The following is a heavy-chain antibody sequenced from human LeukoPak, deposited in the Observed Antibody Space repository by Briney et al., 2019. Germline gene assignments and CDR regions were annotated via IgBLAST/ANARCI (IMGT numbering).Heavy chain of an antibody. Sequence: SETLSLTCTVSGGSISSYFWSWIRQPPGKGLEWIGYIHYSGSTNYNPSLKSRVTISVDTSKNQFSLRLSSVTAADTAVYYCARDGYSGSSLFDYWGQGTLVTVSS. V-gene: IGHV4-59*01. D-gene: IGHD1-26*01. CDR2: IHYSGST. J-gene: IGHJ4*02. CDR1: GGSISSYF. CDR3: ARDGYSGSSLFDY.